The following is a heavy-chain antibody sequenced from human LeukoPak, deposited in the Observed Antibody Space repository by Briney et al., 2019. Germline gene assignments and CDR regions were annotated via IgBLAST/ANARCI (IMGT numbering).Heavy chain of an antibody. CDR1: GGSVSSGSYY. J-gene: IGHJ4*02. CDR3: ARDYRGIDY. D-gene: IGHD1-26*01. V-gene: IGHV4-61*01. Sequence: KPSETLSLTCTVSGGSVSSGSYYWSWIRQPPGKGLEWIGYIYYSGSTNYNPSLKSRVTISVDTSKNQFSLKLSSVTAADTAVYYCARDYRGIDYWGQGTLVTVSS. CDR2: IYYSGST.